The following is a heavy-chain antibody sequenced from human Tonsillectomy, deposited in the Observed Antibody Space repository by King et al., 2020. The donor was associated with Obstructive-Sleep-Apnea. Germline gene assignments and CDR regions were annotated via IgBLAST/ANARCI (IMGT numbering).Heavy chain of an antibody. CDR3: ARGTNGLVDY. V-gene: IGHV1-18*04. CDR1: GYTFTTYG. D-gene: IGHD2-8*01. J-gene: IGHJ4*02. Sequence: QLVQSGPEVKKPGASVTVSCKTSGYTFTTYGISWVRQAPGQGLEWMAWISGYSGDTNYAQKLQGRVNMTRDTSTSTAYMELRGLRSDDTAMYFCARGTNGLVDYWGQGTLVTVSS. CDR2: ISGYSGDT.